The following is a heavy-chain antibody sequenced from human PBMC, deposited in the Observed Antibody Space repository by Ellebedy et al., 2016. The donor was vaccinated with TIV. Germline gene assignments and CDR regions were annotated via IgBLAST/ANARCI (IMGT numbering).Heavy chain of an antibody. D-gene: IGHD3-10*01. V-gene: IGHV3-74*01. CDR3: VGSGITLGRGVIITANDEYGMDV. CDR2: INSDGSST. CDR1: GFTFSIYW. Sequence: GESLKISCAASGFTFSIYWMHWVRQVPGKGLVWVARINSDGSSTNYADSVKVRFTISRDNAKNTLNLEMKNLRAEDTAVYYCVGSGITLGRGVIITANDEYGMDVWGQGTTVTVSS. J-gene: IGHJ6*02.